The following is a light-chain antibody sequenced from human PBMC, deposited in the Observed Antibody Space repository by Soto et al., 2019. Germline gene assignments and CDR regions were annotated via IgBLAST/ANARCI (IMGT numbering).Light chain of an antibody. CDR2: AAS. V-gene: IGKV1-27*01. CDR3: QKYNNAPRT. J-gene: IGKJ1*01. Sequence: DIQMTQSPSSLSASVGDTVTITCRASQGISNYLAWYQQKPGQVPNLLIYAASTLQSGVPSRFSGSGSVTDFTLTISSLRPEDVATYYCQKYNNAPRTFGKGTKVEI. CDR1: QGISNY.